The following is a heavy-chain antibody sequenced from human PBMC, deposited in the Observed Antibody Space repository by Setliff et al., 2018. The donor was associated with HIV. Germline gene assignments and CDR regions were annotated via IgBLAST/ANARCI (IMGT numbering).Heavy chain of an antibody. V-gene: IGHV1-3*03. CDR1: GYTFISYA. J-gene: IGHJ4*02. CDR2: INVGNGNT. D-gene: IGHD3-3*01. Sequence: ASVKVSCKASGYTFISYAIHWVRQAPGQRLEWMGWINVGNGNTKYSQNFQDRVTITRDTFASTAYMELSSLRAEDMAVYYCAKATDYHFWSGLGYWGQGTLVTVSS. CDR3: AKATDYHFWSGLGY.